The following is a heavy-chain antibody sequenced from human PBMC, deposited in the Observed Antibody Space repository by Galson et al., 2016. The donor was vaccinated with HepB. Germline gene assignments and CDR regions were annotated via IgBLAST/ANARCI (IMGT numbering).Heavy chain of an antibody. CDR2: INGDGSTT. J-gene: IGHJ5*01. V-gene: IGHV3-23*01. Sequence: SLRLSCAASGFTFGTYAMTWVRQTPGKGLEWVSSINGDGSTTRYKDSVKGRFTISRDNSQNTLYLWMSSLRAEDSAVYYCAKRALVAGLNWFDSWGQGTLVTVSS. CDR1: GFTFGTYA. D-gene: IGHD6-25*01. CDR3: AKRALVAGLNWFDS.